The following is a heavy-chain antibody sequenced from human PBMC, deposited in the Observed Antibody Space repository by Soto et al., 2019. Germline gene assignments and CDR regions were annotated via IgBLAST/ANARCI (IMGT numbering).Heavy chain of an antibody. CDR3: AREGFCSGCSCHSGLNY. J-gene: IGHJ4*02. V-gene: IGHV3-7*01. CDR2: IKHDGSEK. D-gene: IGHD2-15*01. Sequence: EVQLVESGGGLVQPGGSLRLSCAASGFTFSNYWMSWVRQAPGKGLEWVANIKHDGSEKYYVDSVKGRFTISRDNAKNSLYLQMNSLRAEDTAVYYCAREGFCSGCSCHSGLNYWGQGTLVTVSS. CDR1: GFTFSNYW.